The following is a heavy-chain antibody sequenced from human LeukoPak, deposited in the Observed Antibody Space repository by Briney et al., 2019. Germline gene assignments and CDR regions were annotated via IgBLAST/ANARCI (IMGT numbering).Heavy chain of an antibody. CDR2: VYYSGTT. V-gene: IGHV4-39*07. D-gene: IGHD6-19*01. J-gene: IGHJ4*02. CDR1: DDSITMYY. CDR3: ARGTLYSGWSYYFDY. Sequence: PSETLSLTCSVSDDSITMYYWGWIRQPPGKALEWIGSVYYSGTTSYNPSLKSRVTISVDMSKNHFSLRLSSVTAADTAMYYCARGTLYSGWSYYFDYWGQGSQVTVSS.